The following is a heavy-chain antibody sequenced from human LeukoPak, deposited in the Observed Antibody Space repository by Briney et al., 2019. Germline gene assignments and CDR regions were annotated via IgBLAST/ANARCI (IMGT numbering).Heavy chain of an antibody. Sequence: GGSLRLSCAASGFTFSSYDMHWVRQAPGKGLEWVSAIGTAGDTYYPGSVKGRFTISRENAKNSLYLQMNSLRAGDTAVYYCARAQYCSSTSCHELYWYFDLWGRGTLVTVSS. CDR1: GFTFSSYD. D-gene: IGHD2-2*01. V-gene: IGHV3-13*01. CDR3: ARAQYCSSTSCHELYWYFDL. J-gene: IGHJ2*01. CDR2: IGTAGDT.